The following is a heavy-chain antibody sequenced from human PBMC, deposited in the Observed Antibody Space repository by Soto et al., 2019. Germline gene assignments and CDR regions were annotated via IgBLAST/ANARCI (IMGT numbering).Heavy chain of an antibody. V-gene: IGHV3-7*05. Sequence: EVQLVESGGGLVQPGGSQRLSCAASGFSFSSFWMSWVRQAPGKGLEWVAAIKEDGSEKNYVDSVRGRFTISRDNAKNSLYLQINSLRADDTAVYYCARDVIWGQGSLVTVSS. CDR1: GFSFSSFW. J-gene: IGHJ4*02. CDR3: ARDVI. CDR2: IKEDGSEK.